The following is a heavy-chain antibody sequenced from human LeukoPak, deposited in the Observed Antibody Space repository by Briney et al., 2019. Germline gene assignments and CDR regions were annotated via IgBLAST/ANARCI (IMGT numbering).Heavy chain of an antibody. J-gene: IGHJ4*02. V-gene: IGHV3-30*18. CDR1: GFTFSSYA. CDR2: ISNDGSNK. Sequence: PGGSLRLSCAASGFTFSSYAMHWVRQAPGKGLEWVAVISNDGSNKYYADSVKGRFTISRDNSKNTLYLQVNSLRVEDTAAYYCAKSVAVAVTALFHYWGQGTLVTVSS. D-gene: IGHD2-21*02. CDR3: AKSVAVAVTALFHY.